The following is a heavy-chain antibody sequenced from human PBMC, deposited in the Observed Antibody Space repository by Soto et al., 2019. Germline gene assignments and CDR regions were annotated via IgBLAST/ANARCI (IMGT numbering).Heavy chain of an antibody. CDR1: GFTFSSYA. J-gene: IGHJ5*02. Sequence: GGSLRLSCAASGFTFSSYAMSWVRQAPGKGLEWVSAISGSGGSTYYADSVKGRFTISRDNSKNTLYLQMNSLRAEDTAVYYCAKEHGPGMIPNLNWFDPWGQGTLVTVSS. CDR2: ISGSGGST. CDR3: AKEHGPGMIPNLNWFDP. V-gene: IGHV3-23*01. D-gene: IGHD3-10*01.